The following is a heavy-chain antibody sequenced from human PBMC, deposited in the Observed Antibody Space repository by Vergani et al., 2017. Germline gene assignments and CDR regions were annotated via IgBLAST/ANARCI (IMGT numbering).Heavy chain of an antibody. Sequence: EVQLLESGGGLVQPGGSLRLSCAASGFTFSSYAMSWVRQAPGKGLEWVSAISGSGGSTYYADSVKGRFTISRDNSKNTLYLQMNSLRAEDTAVYYCAKDTRXGSSWHHHYWYFDLWGRGTLVTVSS. CDR1: GFTFSSYA. CDR3: AKDTRXGSSWHHHYWYFDL. CDR2: ISGSGGST. J-gene: IGHJ2*01. V-gene: IGHV3-23*01. D-gene: IGHD6-13*01.